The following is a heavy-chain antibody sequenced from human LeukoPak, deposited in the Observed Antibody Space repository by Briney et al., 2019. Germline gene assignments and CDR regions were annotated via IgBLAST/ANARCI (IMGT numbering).Heavy chain of an antibody. V-gene: IGHV4-34*01. CDR3: ARGLSAAPPGRY. CDR2: INHSGST. D-gene: IGHD6-13*01. J-gene: IGHJ4*02. Sequence: SGTLFLTCAVYGGSFSGYYWSWIRRPPGKGLEWIGEINHSGSTNYNPSLKSRVTISVDTSKNQFSLKLSSVTAADTAVYYCARGLSAAPPGRYWGQGTLVTVSS. CDR1: GGSFSGYY.